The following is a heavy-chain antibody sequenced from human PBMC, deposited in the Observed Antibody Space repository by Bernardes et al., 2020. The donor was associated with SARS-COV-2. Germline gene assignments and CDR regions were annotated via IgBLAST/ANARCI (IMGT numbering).Heavy chain of an antibody. J-gene: IGHJ4*02. D-gene: IGHD3-22*01. Sequence: GGSLRLSCAASGFTFSSYWIHWVRQVPGKGLVWVSRINTDGRTITYADSVKGRFIISRDNAKNTLYLQMNSLRVEDAAMYYCVRSAFPGGSGYFFDYWGQGTLVTVSS. CDR3: VRSAFPGGSGYFFDY. CDR2: INTDGRTI. V-gene: IGHV3-74*01. CDR1: GFTFSSYW.